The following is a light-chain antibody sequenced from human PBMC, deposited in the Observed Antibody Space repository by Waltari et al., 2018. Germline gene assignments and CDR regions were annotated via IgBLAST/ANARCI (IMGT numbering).Light chain of an antibody. CDR2: LGS. Sequence: TQSPSSLPVTPGEPASISCSSSQSLLYSNGYNYVNWYLQRPGQSPQLLLYLGSNRASGVPGRFSGSGSGTDFTLKISRVEAEDVGVYYCMQGLHFPLTFGPGTKVDIK. CDR1: QSLLYSNGYNY. V-gene: IGKV2-28*01. J-gene: IGKJ3*01. CDR3: MQGLHFPLT.